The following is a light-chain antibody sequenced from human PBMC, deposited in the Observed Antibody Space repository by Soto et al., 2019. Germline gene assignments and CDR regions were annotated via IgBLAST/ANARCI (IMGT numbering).Light chain of an antibody. J-gene: IGKJ1*01. CDR2: AAS. Sequence: AIQMTQSPSPPSASLGDRVTLTCRASQGIANELGWYQQKPGKAPKLLIYAASSLQSGVPSRFSGSGSGTDFTLTISSLQPEDFATYYCLQDNTYPWTFGQGTKVDIK. CDR3: LQDNTYPWT. V-gene: IGKV1-6*01. CDR1: QGIANE.